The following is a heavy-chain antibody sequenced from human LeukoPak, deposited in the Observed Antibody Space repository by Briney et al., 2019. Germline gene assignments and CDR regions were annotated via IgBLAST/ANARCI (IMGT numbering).Heavy chain of an antibody. J-gene: IGHJ4*02. CDR3: ARGLGVPGVYPDLRF. CDR1: GYTFTSYD. D-gene: IGHD2-2*01. V-gene: IGHV1-8*01. CDR2: MNPNSGNT. Sequence: GASVKVSCKASGYTFTSYDINWVRQATGQGLEWTGWMNPNSGNTGYAQKFQGRVTMTRDTSISTAYMELRSLRSEDTAVYYCARGLGVPGVYPDLRFWGQGTLVTVSS.